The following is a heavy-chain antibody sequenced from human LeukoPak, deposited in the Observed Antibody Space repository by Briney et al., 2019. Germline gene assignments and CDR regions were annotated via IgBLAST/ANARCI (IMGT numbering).Heavy chain of an antibody. J-gene: IGHJ6*02. Sequence: SETLSLTCAVYGGSFSGYYWSWIRQPPGKGLEWIGEINHSGSTNYNPSLKSRVTISVETSKNQFSLKLSSVTAADTAVYYCARGNIVVVPAAITRRVYYGMDVWGQGTTVTVSS. CDR3: ARGNIVVVPAAITRRVYYGMDV. CDR2: INHSGST. V-gene: IGHV4-34*01. CDR1: GGSFSGYY. D-gene: IGHD2-2*02.